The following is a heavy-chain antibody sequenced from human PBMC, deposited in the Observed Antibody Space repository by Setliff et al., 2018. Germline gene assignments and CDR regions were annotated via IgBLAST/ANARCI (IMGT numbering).Heavy chain of an antibody. CDR2: IFPGNPDT. V-gene: IGHV5-51*01. Sequence: GESLKISCKGSGYSFSSYWIGWVRQMPGEGLEWMGIIFPGNPDTRYSPSFQGQVTISADKSISTTYLQMSGLRAEDTAIYYCAKRGSKDILHGFDIWGQGTMVTVSS. CDR1: GYSFSSYW. J-gene: IGHJ3*02. CDR3: AKRGSKDILHGFDI.